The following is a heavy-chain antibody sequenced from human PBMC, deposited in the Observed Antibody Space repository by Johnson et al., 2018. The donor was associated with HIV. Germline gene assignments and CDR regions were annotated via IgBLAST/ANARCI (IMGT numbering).Heavy chain of an antibody. CDR1: GFTVSSNY. D-gene: IGHD3-10*01. Sequence: VLLVESGGGLVQPGGSLRLSCAASGFTVSSNYMSWVRQAPGKGLEWVSVIYSGGNTYYADSVKGRFTISRDNSKNTLYLQMNSLRVEDTAVYYCARERGMSGACDIWGQGTMVTVSS. CDR2: IYSGGNT. V-gene: IGHV3-66*01. CDR3: ARERGMSGACDI. J-gene: IGHJ3*02.